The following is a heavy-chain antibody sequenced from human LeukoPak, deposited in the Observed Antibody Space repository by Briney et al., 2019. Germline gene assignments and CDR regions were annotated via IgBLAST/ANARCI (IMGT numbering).Heavy chain of an antibody. CDR2: IIPIFGTA. CDR1: GGTFSSYA. J-gene: IGHJ2*01. V-gene: IGHV1-69*13. D-gene: IGHD3-22*01. CDR3: ARDYYYDTSGHRSGYFDL. Sequence: ASVKVSCKASGGTFSSYAISWVRQAPGQGLEWMGGIIPIFGTANYAQKFQGRVTITADESTSTAYMELSGLRSEDTAVYYCARDYYYDTSGHRSGYFDLWGRGTLVTVSS.